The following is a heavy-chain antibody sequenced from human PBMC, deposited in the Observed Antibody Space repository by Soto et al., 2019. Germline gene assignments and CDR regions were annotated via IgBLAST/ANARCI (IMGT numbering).Heavy chain of an antibody. CDR2: MNPNSGNT. CDR3: AAAPIAGTELSFDY. D-gene: IGHD6-13*01. J-gene: IGHJ4*02. Sequence: GASVKVSCKASGYTFTSYDINWVRQATGQGLERMGWMNPNSGNTGYAQKFQGRVTMTRNTSISTAYMELSSLRSEDTAVYYCAAAPIAGTELSFDYWGQGTLVTVSS. CDR1: GYTFTSYD. V-gene: IGHV1-8*01.